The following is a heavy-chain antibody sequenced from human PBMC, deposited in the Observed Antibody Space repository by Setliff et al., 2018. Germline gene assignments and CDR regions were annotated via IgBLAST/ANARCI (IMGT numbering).Heavy chain of an antibody. Sequence: GGSLRLSCAASGFTFSDSYMTWIRQAPGKGLEWVAVILDDGVKKYHADSVKGRFTISRDNSKNTLYLQMNSLRPEDTAVYYCARTCSGSGCYAGLESWGQGTPVTVSS. CDR1: GFTFSDSY. D-gene: IGHD2-15*01. V-gene: IGHV3-30*03. CDR2: ILDDGVKK. J-gene: IGHJ4*02. CDR3: ARTCSGSGCYAGLES.